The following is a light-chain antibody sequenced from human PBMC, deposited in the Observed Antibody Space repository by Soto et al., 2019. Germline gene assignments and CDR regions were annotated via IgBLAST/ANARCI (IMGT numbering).Light chain of an antibody. CDR3: QVWDSSTVV. Sequence: SYELTQPPSVSVSPGQTASVTCSGDKLGDKYAWWYQQKPGQSPVLVIFQDNKRPSGVPERFSGSNSGNTATLTISGTQAMDEADYYCQVWDSSTVVFGGGTKVTVL. CDR1: KLGDKY. CDR2: QDN. J-gene: IGLJ2*01. V-gene: IGLV3-1*01.